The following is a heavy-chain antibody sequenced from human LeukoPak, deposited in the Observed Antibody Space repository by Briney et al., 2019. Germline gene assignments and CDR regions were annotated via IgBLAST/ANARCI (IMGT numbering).Heavy chain of an antibody. D-gene: IGHD2-15*01. V-gene: IGHV3-21*05. J-gene: IGHJ4*02. CDR1: GFTFSSYS. CDR3: ARYARIPDH. Sequence: GGSLRLSCAASGFTFSSYSMNWVRQAPGRGLEFLSYISGSGADRIYVDSVKGRFTISRDNTKNSVYLQMDNLRVEDTAIYHCARYARIPDHWGQGTLVTVSS. CDR2: ISGSGADR.